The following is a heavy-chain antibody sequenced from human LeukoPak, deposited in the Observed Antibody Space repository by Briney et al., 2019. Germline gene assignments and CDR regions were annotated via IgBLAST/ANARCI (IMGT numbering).Heavy chain of an antibody. CDR2: ISGSGGST. CDR3: AGPIGRLLYGSGSRGAFDI. Sequence: GGSLRLSCAASGFTFSSYAMSWVRQAPGKGLEWVSAISGSGGSTYYADSVKGRFTIFRDNSKNTLYLQMNSLRAEDTAVYYCAGPIGRLLYGSGSRGAFDIWGQGTMVSVSS. CDR1: GFTFSSYA. J-gene: IGHJ3*02. V-gene: IGHV3-23*01. D-gene: IGHD3-10*01.